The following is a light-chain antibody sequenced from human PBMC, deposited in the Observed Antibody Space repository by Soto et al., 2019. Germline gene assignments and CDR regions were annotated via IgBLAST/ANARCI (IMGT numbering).Light chain of an antibody. CDR3: SSYTSSSTRV. Sequence: QSALTQPASVSGSPGQSITISCTGTNSDVGAYNYVSWYQQHPGKAPKLMIYDVSNRPSGVSNRFSGSKSGNTASLTISGLRAEDVADYYCSSYTSSSTRVFGGGTKLTVL. V-gene: IGLV2-14*01. CDR2: DVS. CDR1: NSDVGAYNY. J-gene: IGLJ2*01.